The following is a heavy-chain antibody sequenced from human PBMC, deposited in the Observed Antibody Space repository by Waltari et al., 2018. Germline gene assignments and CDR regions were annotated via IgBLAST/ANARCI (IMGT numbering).Heavy chain of an antibody. V-gene: IGHV3-53*02. CDR1: GFTVSSNY. D-gene: IGHD6-13*01. CDR2: FYSVGST. CDR3: ASTGGLYSCNPTDY. J-gene: IGHJ4*02. Sequence: EVQLVETGGGLIQPGGSLRLSCAASGFTVSSNYMSWVRKAPGKGLAWVSVFYSVGSTYSAYSVKGRFTISRDNPKNTLYFQMNSLRAEDTAVYYCASTGGLYSCNPTDYWGQGTLVTVSS.